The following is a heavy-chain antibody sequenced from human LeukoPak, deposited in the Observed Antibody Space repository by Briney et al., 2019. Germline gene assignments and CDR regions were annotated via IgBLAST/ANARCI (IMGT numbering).Heavy chain of an antibody. Sequence: GGSLRLSCAASGFTFSSYAMSWVRQAPGKGLEWVSGINWNGGSTGYADSVKGRFTISRDNAKNSLYLQMNSLRAEDTALYYCARDRTMVRGAFDYWGQGTLVTVSS. CDR1: GFTFSSYA. CDR2: INWNGGST. J-gene: IGHJ4*02. D-gene: IGHD3-10*01. CDR3: ARDRTMVRGAFDY. V-gene: IGHV3-20*04.